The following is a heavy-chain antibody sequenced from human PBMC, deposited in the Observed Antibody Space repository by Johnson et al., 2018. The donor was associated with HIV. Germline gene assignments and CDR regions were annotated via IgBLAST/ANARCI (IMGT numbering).Heavy chain of an antibody. CDR3: VRVELGAFDI. V-gene: IGHV3-72*01. CDR1: GFTLSDYY. Sequence: VQLVESGGGFVQPGGSLRLSCAASGFTLSDYYMDWVRQAPGKGLEWVGRTRNKANSYITEYAASVKGRFTISRDDSKNSLYLQMNSLKTEDTAVYYCVRVELGAFDIWGQGTMVTVSS. J-gene: IGHJ3*02. D-gene: IGHD1-7*01. CDR2: TRNKANSYIT.